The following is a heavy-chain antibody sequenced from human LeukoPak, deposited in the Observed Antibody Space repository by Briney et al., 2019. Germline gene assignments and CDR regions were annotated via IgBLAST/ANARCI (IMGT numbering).Heavy chain of an antibody. Sequence: SETLSLTCTVSGGSISSSSYYWGWIRQPPGKGLEWIGSIYYSGSTYYNPSLKSRVTISVDTSKNQFSLKLSSVTAADTAVYYCASQYYYDSSGLIDYWGQGTLVTVSS. CDR3: ASQYYYDSSGLIDY. CDR2: IYYSGST. V-gene: IGHV4-39*07. J-gene: IGHJ4*02. CDR1: GGSISSSSYY. D-gene: IGHD3-22*01.